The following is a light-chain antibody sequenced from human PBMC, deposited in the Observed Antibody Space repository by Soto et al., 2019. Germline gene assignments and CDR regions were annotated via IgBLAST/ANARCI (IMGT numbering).Light chain of an antibody. CDR1: SSDVGGYNS. J-gene: IGLJ2*01. CDR3: SSYAGSNNLV. Sequence: QSALTQPPSASGSPGQSVTISCTGSSSDVGGYNSVSWYQHHPGKVPKVMIYEVSKRPSGVPDRFSGSKSVNMASLTVSGLQAEDEADYYCSSYAGSNNLVFGGGTKLTVL. V-gene: IGLV2-8*01. CDR2: EVS.